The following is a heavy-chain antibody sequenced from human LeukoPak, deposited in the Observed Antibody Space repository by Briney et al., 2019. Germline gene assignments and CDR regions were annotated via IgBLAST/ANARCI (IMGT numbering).Heavy chain of an antibody. V-gene: IGHV4-59*01. CDR3: ARALNYDYYYYYMDV. J-gene: IGHJ6*03. Sequence: SETLSLTCTVSGGSISSYYWSWIRQPPGKGLEWIGYIYYSGSTNYNPSLKSRVTISVDTSKNQFSLKLSSVTAADTAVYYCARALNYDYYYYYMDVWGKGTTVTVSS. CDR1: GGSISSYY. D-gene: IGHD1-7*01. CDR2: IYYSGST.